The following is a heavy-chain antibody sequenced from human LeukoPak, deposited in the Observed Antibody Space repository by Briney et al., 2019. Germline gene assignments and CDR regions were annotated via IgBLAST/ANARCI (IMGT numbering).Heavy chain of an antibody. CDR1: GFTFSGSA. V-gene: IGHV3-73*01. D-gene: IGHD1-26*01. J-gene: IGHJ5*02. CDR3: TRDSGTYNWLDP. CDR2: IDKEKNSYATAS. Sequence: PGGSLKLFCAASGFTFSGSAIHWVRQSFGKGLEWIGHIDKEKNSYATASAYAVSVEGRFTVSRDDSKNMAFLQMSGLKTEDTALYFCTRDSGTYNWLDPWGQGTLVTVSS.